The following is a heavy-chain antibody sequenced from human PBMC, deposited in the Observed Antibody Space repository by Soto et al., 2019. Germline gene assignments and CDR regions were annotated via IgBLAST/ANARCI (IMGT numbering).Heavy chain of an antibody. CDR2: IYGDNDK. Sequence: QITLKESGPSPVKPTQTLTVTCTFSGFSLSNSGVGVAWIRQPPGKALEWLALIYGDNDKRYSPSLKTRLTXTXXXSXDQVVLTMTNMAPVDTATYYCAHCTLHDYGDYDPGTSHVFDSWGQGTLVTVSS. V-gene: IGHV2-5*02. J-gene: IGHJ4*02. CDR3: AHCTLHDYGDYDPGTSHVFDS. CDR1: GFSLSNSGVG. D-gene: IGHD4-17*01.